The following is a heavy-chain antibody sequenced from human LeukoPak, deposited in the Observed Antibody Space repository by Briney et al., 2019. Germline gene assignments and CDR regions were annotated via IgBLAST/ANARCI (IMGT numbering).Heavy chain of an antibody. CDR1: GVSFSTYY. D-gene: IGHD4-17*01. J-gene: IGHJ4*02. V-gene: IGHV4-34*01. CDR2: VNHGGYT. CDR3: ARQLYGSDY. Sequence: PSETLSLTCDVSGVSFSTYYWSWIRRSPEKGLEWIGEVNHGGYTNYNPSLKGRVTISVDTSKNQFSLKLSSVTAADTAVYYCARQLYGSDYWGQGTLVTVSS.